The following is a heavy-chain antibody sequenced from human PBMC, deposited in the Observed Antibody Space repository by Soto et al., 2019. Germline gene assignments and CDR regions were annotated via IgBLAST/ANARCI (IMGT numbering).Heavy chain of an antibody. CDR2: IYYSGST. Sequence: PSETLSLTCTVSGGSISSGGYYWSWIRQHPGKGLEWIGYIYYSGSTYYNPSLKSRVTISVDTSKNQFSLKLSSVTAADTAVYYCARAVVPPIWTEYYYYMDVWGKGTTVTVSS. CDR1: GGSISSGGYY. CDR3: ARAVVPPIWTEYYYYMDV. D-gene: IGHD2-2*01. V-gene: IGHV4-31*03. J-gene: IGHJ6*03.